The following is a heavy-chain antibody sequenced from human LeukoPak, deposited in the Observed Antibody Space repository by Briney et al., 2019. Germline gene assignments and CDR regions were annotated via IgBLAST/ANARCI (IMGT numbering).Heavy chain of an antibody. CDR3: AKDQVGATIFWY. Sequence: PGGSLRLSCAASGFTFSSYAMSWVRQAPGKGLEWVSAISGSGGSTYYADSVKGRFTISRDNSKNTLYLQMNSLRAEDAAVYYCAKDQVGATIFWYWGQGTLVTVSS. J-gene: IGHJ4*02. CDR1: GFTFSSYA. V-gene: IGHV3-23*01. D-gene: IGHD1-26*01. CDR2: ISGSGGST.